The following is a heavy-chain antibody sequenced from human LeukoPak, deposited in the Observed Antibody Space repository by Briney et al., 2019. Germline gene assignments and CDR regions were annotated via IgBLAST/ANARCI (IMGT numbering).Heavy chain of an antibody. J-gene: IGHJ4*02. CDR1: GYTFTSYY. CDR2: INPSGGST. D-gene: IGHD3-22*01. V-gene: IGHV1-46*01. CDR3: ARAHGHYYDSSGYYPLFDY. Sequence: ASVKVSCKASGYTFTSYYMQWVRQAPGQGLEWMGIINPSGGSTSYAQKFQGRVTMTRDTSTSTVYMELSSLRSEDTAVYYCARAHGHYYDSSGYYPLFDYWGQGTLVTVSS.